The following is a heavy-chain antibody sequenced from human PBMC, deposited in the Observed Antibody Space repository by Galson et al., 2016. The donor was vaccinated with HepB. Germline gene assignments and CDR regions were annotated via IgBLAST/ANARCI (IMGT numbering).Heavy chain of an antibody. V-gene: IGHV3-53*01. D-gene: IGHD3-10*01. CDR3: ARLLFGDLSRTY. J-gene: IGHJ4*02. Sequence: SLRLSCAVSGFTVGNNYMSWVRQAPGKGLEWVSVIYSGGSTFYADSVKGRFTISRDSSRNTVYLQMNNLGVEGTAVYYCARLLFGDLSRTYWGQGTLVTVSS. CDR2: IYSGGST. CDR1: GFTVGNNY.